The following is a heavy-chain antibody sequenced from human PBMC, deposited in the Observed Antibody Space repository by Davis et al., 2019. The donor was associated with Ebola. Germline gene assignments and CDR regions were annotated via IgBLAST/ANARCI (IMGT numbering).Heavy chain of an antibody. CDR2: IIPIFGTA. J-gene: IGHJ6*03. CDR3: ARGLEGFAYQLSSRYMDV. CDR1: GGTFSSYA. D-gene: IGHD2-2*01. Sequence: SVKVSCKASGGTFSSYAISWVRQAPGQGLEWMGGIIPIFGTANYAQKFQGRVTITADESTSTAYMELSSLRSEDTAVYYCARGLEGFAYQLSSRYMDVWGKGTTVTVSS. V-gene: IGHV1-69*13.